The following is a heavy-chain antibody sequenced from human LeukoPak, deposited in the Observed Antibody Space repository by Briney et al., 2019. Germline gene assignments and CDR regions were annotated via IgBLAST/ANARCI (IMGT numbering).Heavy chain of an antibody. CDR2: IYANGGT. CDR1: GGSISGYY. D-gene: IGHD5-18*01. J-gene: IGHJ1*01. CDR3: ARDFTRNSYAVAEFFHP. V-gene: IGHV4-4*07. Sequence: SETLSLTCTVSGGSISGYYWNWIRQSAGKGLEWIGRIYANGGTNYNPSLRSRVSMSVDTSKNLFSLKLTSVTAADTAIYYCARDFTRNSYAVAEFFHPWGQGTLVSVSS.